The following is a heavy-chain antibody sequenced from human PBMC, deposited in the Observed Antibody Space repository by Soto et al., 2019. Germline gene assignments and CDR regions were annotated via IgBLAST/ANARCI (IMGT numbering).Heavy chain of an antibody. J-gene: IGHJ6*02. CDR2: IIPIFGTA. Sequence: SVKVSCKASGGTFSSYAISWVRQAPGQGLEWMGGIIPIFGTANYAQKFQGRVTITADESTSTAYMELSSLRSEDTAVYYCARGAGDSGKPKVVGGYYYGMDVWGQGTTVTVSS. V-gene: IGHV1-69*13. CDR1: GGTFSSYA. CDR3: ARGAGDSGKPKVVGGYYYGMDV. D-gene: IGHD1-26*01.